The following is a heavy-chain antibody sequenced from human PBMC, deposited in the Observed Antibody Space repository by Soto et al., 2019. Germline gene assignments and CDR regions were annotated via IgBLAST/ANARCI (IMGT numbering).Heavy chain of an antibody. V-gene: IGHV3-23*05. Sequence: EVQLLESGGGLVQPGGSLRLSCAASGFTFSTYAMSWVRQVPGKGLEWVSTIDNSGGITYYADSVKGRFTISRDNSKNTLYLQMNSLTAEDTAVYYCAKGGYNYGFLFDCWGQGTLVTVSS. CDR1: GFTFSTYA. D-gene: IGHD5-18*01. CDR2: IDNSGGIT. J-gene: IGHJ4*02. CDR3: AKGGYNYGFLFDC.